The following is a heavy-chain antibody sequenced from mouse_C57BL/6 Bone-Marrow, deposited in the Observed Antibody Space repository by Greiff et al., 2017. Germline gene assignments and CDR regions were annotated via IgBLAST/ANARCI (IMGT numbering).Heavy chain of an antibody. V-gene: IGHV3-6*01. CDR1: GYSITSGYY. D-gene: IGHD2-2*01. CDR2: ISYDGSN. CDR3: ARVPMVTTYYAMDY. J-gene: IGHJ4*01. Sequence: EVQLVESGPGLVKPSQSLSLTCSVTGYSITSGYYWNWIRQFPGNKLEWMGYISYDGSNNYNPSLKNRISITRDTSKNQFFLKLNSVTTEDTATYYCARVPMVTTYYAMDYWGQGTSVTVSS.